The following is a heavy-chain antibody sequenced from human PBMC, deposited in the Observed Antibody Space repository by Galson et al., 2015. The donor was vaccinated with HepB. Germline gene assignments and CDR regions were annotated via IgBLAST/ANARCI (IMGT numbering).Heavy chain of an antibody. V-gene: IGHV1-69*13. D-gene: IGHD6-13*01. CDR2: IIPIFGTA. Sequence: SVKVSCKASGGTFSSYAISWVRQAPGQGLEWMGGIIPIFGTASYAQKFQGRVTITADESTSTAYMELSSLRSEDTAVYYCARGLAAARYYYYMDVWGKGTTVTVSS. CDR1: GGTFSSYA. CDR3: ARGLAAARYYYYMDV. J-gene: IGHJ6*03.